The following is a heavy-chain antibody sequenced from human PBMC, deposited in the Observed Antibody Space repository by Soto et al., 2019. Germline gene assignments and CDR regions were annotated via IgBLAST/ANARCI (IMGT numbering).Heavy chain of an antibody. V-gene: IGHV4-59*01. Sequence: TSATLSLTCEVAGVTINDSHWSWLRQAPGKGLGWVGYVHFSGSTTYNPSLAPRLNISFDMSKSQVYLQLTSVTAADTAVYYCARFGAAAAHDDNWGRGVLVTVS. CDR1: GVTINDSH. CDR2: VHFSGST. J-gene: IGHJ4*01. D-gene: IGHD6-13*01. CDR3: ARFGAAAAHDDN.